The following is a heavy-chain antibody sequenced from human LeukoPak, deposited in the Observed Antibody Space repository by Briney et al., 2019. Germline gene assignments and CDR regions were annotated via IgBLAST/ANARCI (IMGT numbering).Heavy chain of an antibody. J-gene: IGHJ5*02. CDR1: GGSFSGYY. D-gene: IGHD5-18*01. Sequence: SETLSLTCAVYGGSFSGYYWSWIRQPPGKGLEWIGEINHSGSTNYNPSLKSRVTISVDTSKNQFSLRLTSVTAADTAMYYCARGGQLYWFDPWGQGTLVTVSS. V-gene: IGHV4-34*01. CDR2: INHSGST. CDR3: ARGGQLYWFDP.